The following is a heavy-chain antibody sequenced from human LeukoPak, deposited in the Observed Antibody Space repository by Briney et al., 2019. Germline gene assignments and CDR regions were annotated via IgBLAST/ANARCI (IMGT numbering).Heavy chain of an antibody. CDR2: IYYSGST. CDR1: DGSISNNY. CDR3: ARGGSAYSLDY. V-gene: IGHV4-59*08. J-gene: IGHJ4*02. D-gene: IGHD3-22*01. Sequence: SETLSLTCTVSDGSISNNYWSWIRQPPGKGLEWIGYIYYSGSTNYNPSLKSRVLISVDTSRNQFSLKLTSVTAADTAVYYCARGGSAYSLDYWGQGTLVTVSS.